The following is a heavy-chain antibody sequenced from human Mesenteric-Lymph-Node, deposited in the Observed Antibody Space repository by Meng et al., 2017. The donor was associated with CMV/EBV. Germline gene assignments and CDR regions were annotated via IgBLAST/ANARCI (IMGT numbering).Heavy chain of an antibody. Sequence: GGSLRLSCTASGFTFDDYAMHWVRQAPGKGLEWVSGISWDSGSIGYADSVKGRFAISRDNAKNSLYLQMNSLRPEDTALYYCARSVVPAAPFYYYFGMDVWGQGTTVTVSS. CDR1: GFTFDDYA. V-gene: IGHV3-9*01. J-gene: IGHJ6*02. D-gene: IGHD2-2*01. CDR2: ISWDSGSI. CDR3: ARSVVPAAPFYYYFGMDV.